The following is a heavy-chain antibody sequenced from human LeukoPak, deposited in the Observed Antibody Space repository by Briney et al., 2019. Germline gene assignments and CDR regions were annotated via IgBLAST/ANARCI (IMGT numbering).Heavy chain of an antibody. CDR3: ARVVVAATAHDAFDY. Sequence: GESLQISCKGSGYSFTSYWIGWVRQMPGQGREWMGIIYPGDSDTRYSPSFQGQGTISAYKSISTAYLQWSSLKASDTAMYYCARVVVAATAHDAFDYWGQGTLVTVSS. CDR1: GYSFTSYW. CDR2: IYPGDSDT. V-gene: IGHV5-51*01. J-gene: IGHJ4*02. D-gene: IGHD2-15*01.